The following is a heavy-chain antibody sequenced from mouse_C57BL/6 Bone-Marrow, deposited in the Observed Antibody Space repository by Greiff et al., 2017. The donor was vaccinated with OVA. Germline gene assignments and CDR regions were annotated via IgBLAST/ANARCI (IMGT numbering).Heavy chain of an antibody. V-gene: IGHV1-75*01. D-gene: IGHD1-1*01. CDR1: GYTFTDYY. Sequence: VQLQQSGPELVKPGASVKISCKASGYTFTDYYINWVKQRPGQGLEWIGWIFPGSGSTYYNEKFKGKATLTVDKSSSTAYMLLSSLTSEDSAVYFCARREVTTVVGTGWYFDVWGTGTTVTVSS. CDR3: ARREVTTVVGTGWYFDV. J-gene: IGHJ1*03. CDR2: IFPGSGST.